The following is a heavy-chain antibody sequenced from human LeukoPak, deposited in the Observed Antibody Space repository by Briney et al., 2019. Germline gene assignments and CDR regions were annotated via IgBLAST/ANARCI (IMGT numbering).Heavy chain of an antibody. J-gene: IGHJ4*02. V-gene: IGHV3-66*01. CDR2: IDSTGST. D-gene: IGHD3-22*01. CDR3: ARARNDYDSNGFSFLDY. Sequence: GGSLRLSCVASGILVSSNYMSWVRQAPGKGLEWVSFIDSTGSTYYADSVKGRFTISRDNSRNTLYLQMNSLRVEDTAVYYCARARNDYDSNGFSFLDYWGQGTLVTVSS. CDR1: GILVSSNY.